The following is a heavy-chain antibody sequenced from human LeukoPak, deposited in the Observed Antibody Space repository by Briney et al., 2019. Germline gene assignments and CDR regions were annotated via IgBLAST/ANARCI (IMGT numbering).Heavy chain of an antibody. D-gene: IGHD2-15*01. Sequence: GGSLRLSCAASGFTFSSYTMNWVRQAPGKGLEWVSSISSGSSYIYYADSVKGRFTISRDNAKNSLYLQMNSLRAEDTSVYYCARDSGDCSGGSCYGMDVWGQGTTVTVSS. V-gene: IGHV3-21*01. CDR1: GFTFSSYT. CDR3: ARDSGDCSGGSCYGMDV. CDR2: ISSGSSYI. J-gene: IGHJ6*02.